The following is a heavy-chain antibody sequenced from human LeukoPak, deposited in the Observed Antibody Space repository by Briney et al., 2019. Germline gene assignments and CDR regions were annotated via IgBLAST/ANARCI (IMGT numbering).Heavy chain of an antibody. D-gene: IGHD3-10*01. Sequence: PSETLPLTCTVSGGSVSSNIYYWSWIRQPPGKGLEWIGYIYYSGSTNYNPSLKSRVTISVDASKNQFSLKLTSVTAADTAVYYCARVHITMVRGVSGWFDPWGQGTLVTVSS. CDR1: GGSVSSNIYY. V-gene: IGHV4-61*01. CDR3: ARVHITMVRGVSGWFDP. CDR2: IYYSGST. J-gene: IGHJ5*02.